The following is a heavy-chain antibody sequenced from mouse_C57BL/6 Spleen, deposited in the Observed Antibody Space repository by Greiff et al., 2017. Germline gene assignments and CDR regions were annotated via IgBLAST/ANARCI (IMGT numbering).Heavy chain of an antibody. D-gene: IGHD1-1*01. CDR1: GYTFTSYW. CDR3: ARGEFYYGSKDY. Sequence: QVQLQQPGAELVKPGASVKMSCKASGYTFTSYWITWVKQRPRQGLAWLGDIYPGSGSTNYNETFKSKATLTVDTSSSTANMQRSSLTSEDSAVSYGARGEFYYGSKDYWGQGTSLTVS. V-gene: IGHV1-55*01. CDR2: IYPGSGST. J-gene: IGHJ2*02.